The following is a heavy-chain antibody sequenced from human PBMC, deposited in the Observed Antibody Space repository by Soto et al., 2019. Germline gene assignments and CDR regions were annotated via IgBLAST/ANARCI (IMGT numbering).Heavy chain of an antibody. Sequence: SQTLSLTCSVSGADINSGGFTWTWIRKHAGKGLEWLGSISHSGCTDYTPSLKSRLSISGDTSKNHFSLTLTSVTAADAAVYYCATIGVSGYLAVWGQGTTVTVS. CDR2: ISHSGCT. CDR3: ATIGVSGYLAV. J-gene: IGHJ6*02. CDR1: GADINSGGFT. V-gene: IGHV4-31*03. D-gene: IGHD3-16*02.